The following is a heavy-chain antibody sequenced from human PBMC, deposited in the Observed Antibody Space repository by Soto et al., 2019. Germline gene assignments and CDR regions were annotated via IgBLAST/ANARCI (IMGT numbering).Heavy chain of an antibody. Sequence: QVQLVQSGAGVKKPGSSVKVSCKASGGTFSSYAISWVRQAPGQGLEWMGGIIPIFGTANYAQKFQGRVTITADESTSTAYMKLSSLRSEDTAVYYCARGSIAAVVWFDPWGQGTLVAVSS. CDR2: IIPIFGTA. J-gene: IGHJ5*02. V-gene: IGHV1-69*01. CDR3: ARGSIAAVVWFDP. CDR1: GGTFSSYA. D-gene: IGHD6-13*01.